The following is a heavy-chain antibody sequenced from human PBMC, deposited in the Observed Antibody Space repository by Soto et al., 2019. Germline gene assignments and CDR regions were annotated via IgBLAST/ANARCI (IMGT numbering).Heavy chain of an antibody. D-gene: IGHD3-10*01. V-gene: IGHV3-30*18. CDR3: AKGLLWFGEFLSSFDY. CDR1: GFTFSSYG. J-gene: IGHJ4*02. Sequence: QVQLVESGGGVVQPGRSLRLSCAASGFTFSSYGVHWVRQAPGKGLEWVAVISYDGSNKYYADSVKGRFTISRDNSKNTLYLQMKSLRAEETAAYYCAKGLLWFGEFLSSFDYWGQGTLVPVSS. CDR2: ISYDGSNK.